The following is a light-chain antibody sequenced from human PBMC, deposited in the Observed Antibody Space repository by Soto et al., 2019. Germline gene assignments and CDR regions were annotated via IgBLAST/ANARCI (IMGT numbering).Light chain of an antibody. CDR1: SSDVGYHNY. J-gene: IGLJ1*01. V-gene: IGLV2-14*01. CDR2: EVN. CDR3: CSCTSSSTLLYV. Sequence: QSVLTQPASVSGSPGQSITISCTGTSSDVGYHNYVSWYRHHPGKAPRLMIYEVNNRPSGVSNRFSGSKSGNTASLTISGLQAEDEADYYCCSCTSSSTLLYVFGTGTKLTVL.